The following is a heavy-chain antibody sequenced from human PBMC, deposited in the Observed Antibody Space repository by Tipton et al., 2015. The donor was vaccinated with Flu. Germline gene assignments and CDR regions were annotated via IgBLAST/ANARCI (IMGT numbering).Heavy chain of an antibody. CDR1: GGSISSYY. J-gene: IGHJ6*03. CDR3: ARDFLYGDYSDYYYMDV. V-gene: IGHV4-59*01. D-gene: IGHD4-17*01. Sequence: TLSLTCTVSGGSISSYYWSWIRQPPGKGLEWIGYIYYSGSTNYNPSLKSRVTISVDTSKNQFSLKLSSVTAADTAVYYCARDFLYGDYSDYYYMDVWGKGTTVTVSS. CDR2: IYYSGST.